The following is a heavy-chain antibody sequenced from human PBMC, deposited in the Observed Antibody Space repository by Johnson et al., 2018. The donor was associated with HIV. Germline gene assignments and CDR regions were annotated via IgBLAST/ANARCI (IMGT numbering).Heavy chain of an antibody. D-gene: IGHD3-22*01. V-gene: IGHV3-74*01. Sequence: VQLVESGGGLGQPGGSLRLSCVDSGFTFNNYWMHWVRQAPGKGLVWVSRINSDGSSTSYADYVKGRFTISRDNSKNTLYLQMNSLSAEDSAVYYCAREGITMIVVVIKGAFDIWGQGTMVTVSS. J-gene: IGHJ3*02. CDR2: INSDGSST. CDR3: AREGITMIVVVIKGAFDI. CDR1: GFTFNNYW.